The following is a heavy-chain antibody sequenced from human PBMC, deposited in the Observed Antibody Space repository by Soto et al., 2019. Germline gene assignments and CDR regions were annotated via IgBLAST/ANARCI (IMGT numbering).Heavy chain of an antibody. CDR3: AKDKVPDGAWDIDY. V-gene: IGHV3-23*01. Sequence: GGSLRLSCVVSGFTFNHYTMSWVRQAPGKGLEWVSSIIGANGDTYYSDSVKGRFTISRDNSKNTLYLQMNSLTVGDTAIYFCAKDKVPDGAWDIDYWGQGTPVTVSS. D-gene: IGHD2-2*01. CDR2: IIGANGDT. CDR1: GFTFNHYT. J-gene: IGHJ4*02.